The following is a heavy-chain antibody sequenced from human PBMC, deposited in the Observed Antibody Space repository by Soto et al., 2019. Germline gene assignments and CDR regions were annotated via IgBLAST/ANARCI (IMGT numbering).Heavy chain of an antibody. CDR3: ARWGYTYYDFCSGYYRWFDP. V-gene: IGHV1-69*06. D-gene: IGHD3-3*01. CDR2: IIPIFGTA. Sequence: QVQLVQSGAEVKKPGSSVKVSCKASGGTFSSYAISWLRQAPGQGLEWMGGIIPIFGTANSAQKCQGRVTITADKSTSTAYMELSNLRSEDTAVYYGARWGYTYYDFCSGYYRWFDPWGQGTLVTVSS. CDR1: GGTFSSYA. J-gene: IGHJ5*02.